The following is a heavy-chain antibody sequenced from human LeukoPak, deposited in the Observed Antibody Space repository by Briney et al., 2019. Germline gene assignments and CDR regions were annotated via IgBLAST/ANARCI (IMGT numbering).Heavy chain of an antibody. D-gene: IGHD6-19*01. CDR2: IFYSGSP. CDR1: GGSITSRSYY. Sequence: SETLSLTCTVSGGSITSRSYYWGWIRQSPGKGLEWIGPIFYSGSPYYNPSLQSRVTMALDTSKNQFSLNLSSVPAADTAVYYCARMPVAGGGRGFDYWGQGALVTVSS. CDR3: ARMPVAGGGRGFDY. V-gene: IGHV4-39*01. J-gene: IGHJ4*02.